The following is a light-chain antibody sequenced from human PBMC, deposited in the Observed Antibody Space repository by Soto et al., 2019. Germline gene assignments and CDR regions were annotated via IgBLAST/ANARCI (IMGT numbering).Light chain of an antibody. CDR3: QSYDSSLSGSV. CDR1: SSDVGAYDY. V-gene: IGLV2-8*01. CDR2: EVN. Sequence: QSALTQPPSASGSPGQSVTISCTGTSSDVGAYDYVCWYQQHPGKAPKLMIYEVNKRPSGVPDRFSGSKSGNTASLTVSGLQAGDEADYYCQSYDSSLSGSVCGGGTKLT. J-gene: IGLJ2*01.